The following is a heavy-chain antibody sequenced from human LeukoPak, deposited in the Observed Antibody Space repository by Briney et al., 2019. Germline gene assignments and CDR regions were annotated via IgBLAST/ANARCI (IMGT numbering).Heavy chain of an antibody. CDR3: ARDPRDQLLSIYFDY. Sequence: PGGSLGLSCAASGFTFDDYGMSWVRQAPGKGLEWVSGINWNGGSTGYADSVKGRFTISRDNAKNSLYLQMNSLRAEDTALYYCARDPRDQLLSIYFDYWGQGTLVTVSS. CDR2: INWNGGST. CDR1: GFTFDDYG. D-gene: IGHD2-2*01. V-gene: IGHV3-20*04. J-gene: IGHJ4*02.